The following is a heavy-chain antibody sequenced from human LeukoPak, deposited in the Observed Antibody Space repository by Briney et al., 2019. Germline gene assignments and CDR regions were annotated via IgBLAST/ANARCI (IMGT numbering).Heavy chain of an antibody. J-gene: IGHJ3*02. CDR3: ARAGLLLVTDAFAI. CDR1: GGSISSSNW. Sequence: PSETLSLTCAVSGGSISSSNWWSWVRQPPGKGLEWIGEIYHSGSTNYNPSLKSRVTISVDKSKNQFSLKLSSVTAADTAVYYCARAGLLLVTDAFAIWGEGTMVTVS. D-gene: IGHD2-21*02. CDR2: IYHSGST. V-gene: IGHV4-4*02.